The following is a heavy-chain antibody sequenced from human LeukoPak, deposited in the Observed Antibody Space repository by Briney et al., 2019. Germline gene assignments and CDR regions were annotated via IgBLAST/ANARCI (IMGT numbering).Heavy chain of an antibody. D-gene: IGHD6-6*01. Sequence: ASVKVSCKASGYTFTSYGISWVRQAPGQGLEWMGWISAYNGNTNYAQKLQGRVTMTTDTSTSTAYMELRSLRSDDTAVYYCAWSPSSIAALGWFDPWGQGTLVTVSS. CDR3: AWSPSSIAALGWFDP. V-gene: IGHV1-18*01. CDR2: ISAYNGNT. CDR1: GYTFTSYG. J-gene: IGHJ5*02.